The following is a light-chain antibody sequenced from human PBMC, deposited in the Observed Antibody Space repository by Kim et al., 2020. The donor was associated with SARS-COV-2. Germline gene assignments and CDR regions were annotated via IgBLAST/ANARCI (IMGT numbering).Light chain of an antibody. CDR3: QSYGNSLTASYV. J-gene: IGLJ1*01. CDR2: GND. V-gene: IGLV1-40*01. Sequence: TISCSGGGTTREVGADVHWYQHHPRTATKLLIYGNDNRPSAAAVRFSASKSGTSASLAITGLQSEDEGDYYCQSYGNSLTASYVFGTGTKVTVL. CDR1: GTTREVGAD.